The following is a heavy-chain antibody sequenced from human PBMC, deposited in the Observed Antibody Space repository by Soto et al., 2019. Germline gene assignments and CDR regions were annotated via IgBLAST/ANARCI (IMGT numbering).Heavy chain of an antibody. D-gene: IGHD3-16*01. CDR3: ATRSHYYDYVWGSYRGYFDY. Sequence: QVQLQESGPGLVKPSQTLSLTCTVSGGSISSGGYYWSWIHQHPGKGLEWIGYIYYSGSTYYNPSLKSRVTISVDTSKNQFSLKLSSVTAADTAVYYCATRSHYYDYVWGSYRGYFDYWGQGTLVTVSS. J-gene: IGHJ4*02. CDR1: GGSISSGGYY. CDR2: IYYSGST. V-gene: IGHV4-31*03.